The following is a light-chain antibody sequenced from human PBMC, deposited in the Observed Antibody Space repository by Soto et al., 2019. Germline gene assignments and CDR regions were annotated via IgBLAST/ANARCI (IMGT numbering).Light chain of an antibody. CDR1: QSVSSA. CDR2: DAS. Sequence: ETVMTQSPATLSVSPGERATLSCRASQSVSSALAWYQQKPGLPPRLLIYDASTRATGIPARFSGSGSGTEFTLTISSLQSEDFAVYYCQQYNNWPQTFGGGTKVDIK. J-gene: IGKJ4*01. V-gene: IGKV3-15*01. CDR3: QQYNNWPQT.